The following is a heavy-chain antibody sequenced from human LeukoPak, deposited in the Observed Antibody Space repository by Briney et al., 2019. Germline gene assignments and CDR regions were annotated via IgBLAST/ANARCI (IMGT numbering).Heavy chain of an antibody. J-gene: IGHJ5*02. CDR2: ISSNGDGA. V-gene: IGHV3-64D*09. CDR1: GFTFSSYA. CDR3: VKALGTYYYGSGSP. D-gene: IGHD3-10*01. Sequence: PGGSLRLSCVASGFTFSSYAMHWVRQAPGKGLEYVPVISSNGDGAYYADSVKGRFTISRDNSKNTLYLQMSSLRAEDTAVYYCVKALGTYYYGSGSPWGQGTLVTVSS.